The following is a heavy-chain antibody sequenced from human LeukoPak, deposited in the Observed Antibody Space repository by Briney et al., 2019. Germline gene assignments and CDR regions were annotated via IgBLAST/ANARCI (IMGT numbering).Heavy chain of an antibody. D-gene: IGHD2-21*01. J-gene: IGHJ4*02. CDR1: GESISGFY. CDR2: IYYSGST. V-gene: IGHV4-59*01. Sequence: AETLSLTCTVSGESISGFYWTWIRQPPGKGLEWIGYIYYSGSTNYNPSLKSRVTISVDTSKNQFSLKLSSVTAADTAVYYCARGVVIAPQTFDYWGQGTLVTVSS. CDR3: ARGVVIAPQTFDY.